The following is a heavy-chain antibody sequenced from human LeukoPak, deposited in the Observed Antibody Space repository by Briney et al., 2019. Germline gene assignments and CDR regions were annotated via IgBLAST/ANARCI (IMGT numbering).Heavy chain of an antibody. CDR2: ISGSGGST. Sequence: PGGSLRLSCAASGFTFSSYAMSWVRQAPGKGLEWVSSISGSGGSTYYADSVKGRFTISRDNSKNTLYLQMNSLRAEDTAVYYCAKGKGSSWYPFDYWGQGTLVTVSS. CDR1: GFTFSSYA. V-gene: IGHV3-23*01. J-gene: IGHJ4*02. CDR3: AKGKGSSWYPFDY. D-gene: IGHD6-13*01.